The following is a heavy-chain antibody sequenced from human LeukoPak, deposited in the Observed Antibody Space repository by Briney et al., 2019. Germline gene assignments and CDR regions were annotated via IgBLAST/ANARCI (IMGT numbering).Heavy chain of an antibody. CDR3: ARDRLGWELREDDHNNWFDP. J-gene: IGHJ5*02. Sequence: PSETLSLTCTVSGVSICSSSYDWGWIRQPPGKGLGWIGCIYYSGCTYYNPSLKSRVTISVDTSKNQFSLKLSSVTAADTAVYYCARDRLGWELREDDHNNWFDPWGQGTLVTVSS. V-gene: IGHV4-39*07. CDR1: GVSICSSSYD. D-gene: IGHD1-26*01. CDR2: IYYSGCT.